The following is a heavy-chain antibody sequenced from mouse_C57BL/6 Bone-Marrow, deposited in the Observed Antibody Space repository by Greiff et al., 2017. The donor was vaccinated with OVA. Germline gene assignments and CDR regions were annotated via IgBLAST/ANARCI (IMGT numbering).Heavy chain of an antibody. J-gene: IGHJ2*01. D-gene: IGHD2-1*01. CDR1: GYSITSGYY. Sequence: EVKLQQSGPGLVKPSQSLSLTCSVTGYSITSGYYWNWIRQFPGNKLEWMGYISYDGSNNYNPSLKNRISITRDTSKNQFFLKLNSVTTEDTATYYCARDPLYGNYPFFDYWGQGTTLTVSS. CDR3: ARDPLYGNYPFFDY. V-gene: IGHV3-6*01. CDR2: ISYDGSN.